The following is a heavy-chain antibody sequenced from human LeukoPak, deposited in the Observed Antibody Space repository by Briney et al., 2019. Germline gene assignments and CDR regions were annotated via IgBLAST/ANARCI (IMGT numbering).Heavy chain of an antibody. CDR3: AVDWYDSSGYGTFDY. D-gene: IGHD3-22*01. CDR2: ITGSGGNT. J-gene: IGHJ4*02. V-gene: IGHV3-23*01. Sequence: GGSLRLSCAASGSSFSSYGMSWVRQGPGKGLEWVSTITGSGGNTDYADSVKGRFTISRDNSKNTLYLQMHSLRAEDTAVYYCAVDWYDSSGYGTFDYWGQGTLVTVSS. CDR1: GSSFSSYG.